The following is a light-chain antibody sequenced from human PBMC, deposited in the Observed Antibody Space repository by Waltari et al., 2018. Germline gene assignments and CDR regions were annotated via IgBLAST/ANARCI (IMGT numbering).Light chain of an antibody. CDR2: GAS. Sequence: ETVVTQSPATLSVSPGERVTLSCRTSQTIGRSLAWYQQKPGQAPRLVIYGASIRATGFPARFSGSGSETEFALTISGLQSEDFAVYYCQQYNNWPPGTFGQGTKVEI. CDR1: QTIGRS. J-gene: IGKJ1*01. V-gene: IGKV3-15*01. CDR3: QQYNNWPPGT.